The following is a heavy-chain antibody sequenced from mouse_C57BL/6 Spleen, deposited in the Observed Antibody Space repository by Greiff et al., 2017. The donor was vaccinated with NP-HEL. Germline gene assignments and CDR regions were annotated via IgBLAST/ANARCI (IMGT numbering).Heavy chain of an antibody. D-gene: IGHD2-2*01. Sequence: DVMLVESGGGLVKPGGSLKLSCAASGFTFSSYAMSWVRQTPEKRLEWVATISDGGSYTYYPDNVKGRFTISRDNAKNTLYLQMSSLKSEDTAMYYCARHLSTMVTNWYFDVWGTGTTVTVSS. CDR3: ARHLSTMVTNWYFDV. J-gene: IGHJ1*03. CDR2: ISDGGSYT. V-gene: IGHV5-4*03. CDR1: GFTFSSYA.